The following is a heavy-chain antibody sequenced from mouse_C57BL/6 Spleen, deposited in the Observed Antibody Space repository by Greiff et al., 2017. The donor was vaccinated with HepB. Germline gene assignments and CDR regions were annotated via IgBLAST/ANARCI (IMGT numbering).Heavy chain of an antibody. CDR3: ARRAYGSSYWYFDV. Sequence: VQLQQPGAELVRPGSSVKLSCKASGYTFTSYWMHWVKQRPIQGLEWIGNIDPSDSETHYNQKFKDKATLTVDKSSSTAYMQRSSLTSEDSAVYYCARRAYGSSYWYFDVWGTGTTVTVSS. CDR2: IDPSDSET. V-gene: IGHV1-52*01. CDR1: GYTFTSYW. D-gene: IGHD1-1*01. J-gene: IGHJ1*03.